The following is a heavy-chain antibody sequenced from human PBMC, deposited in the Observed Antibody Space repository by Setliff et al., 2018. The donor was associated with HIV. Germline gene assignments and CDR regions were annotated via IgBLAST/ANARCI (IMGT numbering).Heavy chain of an antibody. CDR3: ARGLPTTGPDF. V-gene: IGHV4-4*09. Sequence: PSETLSLTCTVSGGSISSYCWNWIRQPPGKGLEWIGYIFASGSSLYNPSLQSRVSISIDTSKNQFSLKLSSVTAADTAVYYCARGLPTTGPDFWGQGTLVTVSS. CDR2: IFASGSS. J-gene: IGHJ4*02. CDR1: GGSISSYC. D-gene: IGHD2-8*01.